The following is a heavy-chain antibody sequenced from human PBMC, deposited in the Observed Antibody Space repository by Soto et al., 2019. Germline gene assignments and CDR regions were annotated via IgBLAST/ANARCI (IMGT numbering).Heavy chain of an antibody. Sequence: PVGSLRLSCAASGFTFSSYGMHWVRQAPGKGLEWVAVISYDGSNKYYADSVKGRFTISRDNSKNTLYLQMNSLRAEDTAVYYCAKGTYYYDSSGYYSLDYWGQGT. CDR2: ISYDGSNK. D-gene: IGHD3-22*01. CDR3: AKGTYYYDSSGYYSLDY. V-gene: IGHV3-30*18. J-gene: IGHJ4*02. CDR1: GFTFSSYG.